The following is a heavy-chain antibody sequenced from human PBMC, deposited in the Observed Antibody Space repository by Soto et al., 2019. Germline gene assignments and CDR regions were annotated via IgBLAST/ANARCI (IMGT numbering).Heavy chain of an antibody. Sequence: GSLRLSGAASGXTFSSYSMDWVRQAPGKGLEWVSSIISSSSYIYYADSVKGLFNISRDNAKNSLYLQMNSLRAEETAVYYCARDCKDSSGYYCAFDIWGQGTMVTVSS. CDR2: IISSSSYI. J-gene: IGHJ3*02. D-gene: IGHD3-22*01. CDR3: ARDCKDSSGYYCAFDI. CDR1: GXTFSSYS. V-gene: IGHV3-21*01.